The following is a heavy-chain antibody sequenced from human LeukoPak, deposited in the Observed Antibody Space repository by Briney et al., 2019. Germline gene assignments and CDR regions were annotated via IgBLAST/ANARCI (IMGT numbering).Heavy chain of an antibody. CDR2: ISGSGGSK. V-gene: IGHV3-23*01. Sequence: PGGSLRLSCAASGFTFSSYAMNWVRQAPGKGLEWVSTISGSGGSKHYADSVEGRFTISRDNSKNTLYLQMNSLRAEDTAVYYCAKAFSYSSSSNFDYWGQGTLVTVSS. CDR1: GFTFSSYA. CDR3: AKAFSYSSSSNFDY. D-gene: IGHD6-6*01. J-gene: IGHJ4*02.